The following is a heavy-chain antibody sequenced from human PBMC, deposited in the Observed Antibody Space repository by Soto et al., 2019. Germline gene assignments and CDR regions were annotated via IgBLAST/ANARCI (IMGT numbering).Heavy chain of an antibody. Sequence: SETLSLTCTVSGGSISSYYWSWIRQPPGKGLEWIGYIYYSGSTNYNPSLKSRVTISVDTSKNQFSLKLSSVTAADTAVYYCARHAEAVAGSPFGYWGQGTLVTVSS. J-gene: IGHJ4*02. CDR2: IYYSGST. V-gene: IGHV4-59*08. D-gene: IGHD6-19*01. CDR1: GGSISSYY. CDR3: ARHAEAVAGSPFGY.